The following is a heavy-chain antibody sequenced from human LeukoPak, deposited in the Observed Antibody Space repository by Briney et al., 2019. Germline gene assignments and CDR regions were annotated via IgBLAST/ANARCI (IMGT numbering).Heavy chain of an antibody. CDR2: ISSSSSYI. J-gene: IGHJ4*02. D-gene: IGHD3-10*01. CDR1: GFTFSSYS. Sequence: PGGSLRLSCAASGFTFSSYSMNWVRQAPGKGLEWVSSISSSSSYIYYADSVKGRFTISRDNSKNTLYLQMNSLRAEDTAVYYCAKDPGLLWFGELLGDGDYFDYWGQGTLVTVSS. V-gene: IGHV3-21*04. CDR3: AKDPGLLWFGELLGDGDYFDY.